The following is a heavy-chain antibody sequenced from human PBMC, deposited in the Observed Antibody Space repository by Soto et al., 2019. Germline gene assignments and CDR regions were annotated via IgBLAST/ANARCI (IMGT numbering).Heavy chain of an antibody. J-gene: IGHJ4*02. CDR3: ATSGDLGYFDY. V-gene: IGHV3-11*01. D-gene: IGHD7-27*01. Sequence: GGSLRLSCAASGFTFSDYYMSWIRQAPGKGLEWVSYISSSGSTIYYADSVKGRFTISRDNAKNSLYLQMNSLRAGDTAVYYCATSGDLGYFDYWGQGTLVTVSS. CDR1: GFTFSDYY. CDR2: ISSSGSTI.